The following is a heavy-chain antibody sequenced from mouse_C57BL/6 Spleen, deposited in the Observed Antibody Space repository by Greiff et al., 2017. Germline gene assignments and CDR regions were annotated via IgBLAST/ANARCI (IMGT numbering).Heavy chain of an antibody. CDR2: IYPGSGST. D-gene: IGHD2-5*01. J-gene: IGHJ4*01. CDR3: ARGVYSNYRYYAMDY. Sequence: QVHVKQPGAELVKPGASVKMSCKASGYTFTSYWITWVKQRPGQGLEWIGDIYPGSGSTNYNEKFQSKATLTVDTSSSTAYMQLSSLTSEDSAVYYCARGVYSNYRYYAMDYWGQGTSVTVSS. CDR1: GYTFTSYW. V-gene: IGHV1-55*01.